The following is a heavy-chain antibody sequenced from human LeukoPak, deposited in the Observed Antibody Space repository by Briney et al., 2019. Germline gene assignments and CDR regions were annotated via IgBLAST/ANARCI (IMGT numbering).Heavy chain of an antibody. CDR1: GGSFSGYY. Sequence: SETLSLTCAVYGGSFSGYYWSWIRQPPGKGLEWIGYIYYSGSTNYNPSLKSRVTISVDTSKNQFSLKLSSVTAADTAVYYCARSYRRSYLDFRGQGTQVTVSS. CDR3: ARSYRRSYLDF. CDR2: IYYSGST. D-gene: IGHD4-11*01. V-gene: IGHV4-59*13. J-gene: IGHJ4*02.